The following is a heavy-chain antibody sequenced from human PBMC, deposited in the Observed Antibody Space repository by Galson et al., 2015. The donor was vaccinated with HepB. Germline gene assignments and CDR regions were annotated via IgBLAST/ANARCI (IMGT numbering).Heavy chain of an antibody. D-gene: IGHD6-13*01. CDR3: ARAIAAAGKLPLYYYYGMDV. CDR1: GYTFTGYY. V-gene: IGHV1-2*04. J-gene: IGHJ6*02. CDR2: INPNSGGT. Sequence: CKASGYTFTGYYMHWVRQAPGQGLEWMGWINPNSGGTNYAQKFQGWVTMTRDTSISTAYMELSRLRSDDTAVYYCARAIAAAGKLPLYYYYGMDVWGQGTTVTVSS.